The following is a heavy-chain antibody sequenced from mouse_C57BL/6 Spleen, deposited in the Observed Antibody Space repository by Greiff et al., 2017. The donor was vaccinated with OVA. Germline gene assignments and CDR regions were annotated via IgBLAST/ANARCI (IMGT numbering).Heavy chain of an antibody. CDR2: ISDGGSYT. J-gene: IGHJ4*01. CDR3: ARDYSNYGGAMDY. V-gene: IGHV5-4*01. D-gene: IGHD2-5*01. CDR1: GFTFSSYA. Sequence: EVQVVESGGGLVKPGGSLKLSCAASGFTFSSYAMSWVRQTPEKRLEWVATISDGGSYTYYPDNVKGRFTISRDNAKNNLYLQMSHLKSEDTAMYYCARDYSNYGGAMDYWGKGTSVTVSS.